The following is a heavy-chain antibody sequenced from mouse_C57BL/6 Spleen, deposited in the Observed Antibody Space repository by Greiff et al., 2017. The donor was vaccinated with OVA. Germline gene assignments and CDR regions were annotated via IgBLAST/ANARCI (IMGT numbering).Heavy chain of an antibody. CDR3: TRTGKYY. J-gene: IGHJ2*01. CDR2: IDPETGGT. D-gene: IGHD4-1*01. Sequence: QVQLKESGAELVRPGASVTLSCKASGYTFTDYEMHWVKQTPVHGLEWIGAIDPETGGTAYNQKFKGKAILTADKSSSTAYMELRSLTSEDSAVYYCTRTGKYYWGQGTTLTVSS. CDR1: GYTFTDYE. V-gene: IGHV1-15*01.